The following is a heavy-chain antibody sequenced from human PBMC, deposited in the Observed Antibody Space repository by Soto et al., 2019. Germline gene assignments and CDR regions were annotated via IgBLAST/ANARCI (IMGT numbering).Heavy chain of an antibody. CDR2: ISGTGTNI. V-gene: IGHV3-48*03. CDR1: GFTFSTFE. J-gene: IGHJ4*02. Sequence: PGGSLRLSCAASGFTFSTFEMNWVRQAPGKGLEWVSYISGTGTNIFYADSVKGRFTISRDNSRNTLFLQLNSLRDEDTAVYYCAKEYGSTWIDHWGQGTPVTVSS. CDR3: AKEYGSTWIDH. D-gene: IGHD6-13*01.